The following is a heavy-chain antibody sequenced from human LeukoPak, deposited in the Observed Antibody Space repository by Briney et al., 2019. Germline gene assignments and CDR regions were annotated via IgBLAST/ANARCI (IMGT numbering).Heavy chain of an antibody. CDR2: ISSSGSTM. J-gene: IGHJ3*02. Sequence: PGGSLRLSCAASGFIFSDYYMSWIRQAPGKGLEWASYISSSGSTMYYTDSVKGRFTISRDNAKDSLYLQMNSLRAEDTAVYYCARDSYYYDGNDAFDIWGQGTMVTVSS. D-gene: IGHD3-22*01. CDR1: GFIFSDYY. V-gene: IGHV3-11*01. CDR3: ARDSYYYDGNDAFDI.